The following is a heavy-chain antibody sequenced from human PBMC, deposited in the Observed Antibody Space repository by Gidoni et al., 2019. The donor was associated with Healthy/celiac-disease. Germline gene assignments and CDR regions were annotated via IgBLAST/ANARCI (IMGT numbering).Heavy chain of an antibody. D-gene: IGHD6-13*01. V-gene: IGHV4-34*01. CDR3: ASGVNPGIAAAGTFYGIDV. Sequence: QAQLQQCGAGLLKPSETLSLTCAVYGGSFSGYYWSWIRQPPGKGLEWIGEINHSGRTNYNPSLKSRVTISVDTSKNQFSLKLSSVTAADTAVYYCASGVNPGIAAAGTFYGIDVWGQGTTVTVSS. CDR1: GGSFSGYY. J-gene: IGHJ6*02. CDR2: INHSGRT.